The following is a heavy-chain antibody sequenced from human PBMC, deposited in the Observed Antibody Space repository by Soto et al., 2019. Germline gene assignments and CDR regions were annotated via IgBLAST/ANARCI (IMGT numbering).Heavy chain of an antibody. CDR2: IYHSGST. D-gene: IGHD6-13*01. CDR1: GGSISSSNW. J-gene: IGHJ4*02. Sequence: KSSETLSLTCAVSGGSISSSNWWSWVRQPPGKGLEWIGEIYHSGSTNYNPSLKSRVTISVDKSKNQFSLKLSSVTAADTAVYYCARAGIAAADAHSAFPFPFDYWGQGTLVTVSS. V-gene: IGHV4-4*02. CDR3: ARAGIAAADAHSAFPFPFDY.